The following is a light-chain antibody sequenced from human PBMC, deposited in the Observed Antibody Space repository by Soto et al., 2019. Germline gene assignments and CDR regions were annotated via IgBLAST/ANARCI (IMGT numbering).Light chain of an antibody. Sequence: QSALTQPASVSGSPGQSITISCTGTSSDVGRYNYVSWYQQYPGKAPKLIIYEVTNRPSGVSNRFSGSKSGNMAALIISGLQADDEADYYCSSYTNSDTEVFGGGTKLTVL. CDR2: EVT. CDR3: SSYTNSDTEV. V-gene: IGLV2-14*01. J-gene: IGLJ2*01. CDR1: SSDVGRYNY.